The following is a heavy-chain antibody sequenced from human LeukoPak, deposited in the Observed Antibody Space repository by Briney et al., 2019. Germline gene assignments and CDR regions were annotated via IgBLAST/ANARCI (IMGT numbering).Heavy chain of an antibody. D-gene: IGHD3-3*01. CDR1: GFTFSSYG. CDR2: ISGNGGDT. Sequence: GRSLRLSCAASGFTFSSYGMSWVRQAPGKGLEWVSAISGNGGDTFYADSVKGRLTNSRDNSKNTLYLQMSSLRAEDTAVYYCAHHGGGTIRLGAFDIWGQGTMVSVSS. V-gene: IGHV3-23*01. CDR3: AHHGGGTIRLGAFDI. J-gene: IGHJ3*02.